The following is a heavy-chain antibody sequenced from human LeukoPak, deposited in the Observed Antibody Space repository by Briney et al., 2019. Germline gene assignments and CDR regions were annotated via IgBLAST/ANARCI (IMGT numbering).Heavy chain of an antibody. CDR3: ATYRQVLLPFES. J-gene: IGHJ4*02. CDR1: GFTFSTFA. D-gene: IGHD2-8*02. CDR2: IFPSGGEI. Sequence: GGSLRLSCAASGFTFSTFAMIWVRQPPGKGLEWVSSIFPSGGEIHYADFVRGRFTISRDNSKSTLSLQMNSLRAEDTAIYYCATYRQVLLPFESWGQGTLVTVSS. V-gene: IGHV3-23*01.